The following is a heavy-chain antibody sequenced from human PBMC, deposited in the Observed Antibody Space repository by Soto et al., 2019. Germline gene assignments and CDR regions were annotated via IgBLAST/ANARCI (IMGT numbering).Heavy chain of an antibody. CDR2: IYYSGST. Sequence: QVQLQESGPGLVKPSETLSLTCTVSGGSISSYYWSWIRQPPGKGLEWIGYIYYSGSTNYNPSLKSRVTISVDTSKNQFSLKLSSVTAADTAVYYCARDLGYDFWSGQGGYYYYGMDVWGQGTPVTVSS. D-gene: IGHD3-3*01. CDR3: ARDLGYDFWSGQGGYYYYGMDV. J-gene: IGHJ6*02. CDR1: GGSISSYY. V-gene: IGHV4-59*01.